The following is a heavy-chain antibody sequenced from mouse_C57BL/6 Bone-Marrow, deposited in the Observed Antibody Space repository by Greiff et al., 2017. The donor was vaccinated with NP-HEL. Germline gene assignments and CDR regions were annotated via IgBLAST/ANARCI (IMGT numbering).Heavy chain of an antibody. V-gene: IGHV1-81*01. Sequence: QVQLQQSGAELARPGASVKLSCKASGYTFTSYGISWVKQRTGQGLEWIGEIYPRSGNTYYNEKFKGKATLTADKSSSTAYMELRILTSKDSAVYFCARLGYYCYSGYDYYDYGGRGTTLTVSA. CDR2: IYPRSGNT. CDR3: ARLGYYCYSGYDYYDY. D-gene: IGHD1-1*01. CDR1: GYTFTSYG. J-gene: IGHJ2*01.